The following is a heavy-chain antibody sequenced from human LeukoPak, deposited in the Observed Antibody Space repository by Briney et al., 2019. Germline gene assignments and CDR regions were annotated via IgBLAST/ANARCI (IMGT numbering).Heavy chain of an antibody. CDR3: ARDRVGLPYSSSWYVDY. D-gene: IGHD6-13*01. CDR2: ISYDGSNK. CDR1: GFTFSSYA. Sequence: GGSLRLSCAASGFTFSSYAMHWVRQAPGKGPEWVAVISYDGSNKYYADSVKGRFTISRDNSKNTLYLQMNSLRAEDTAVYYCARDRVGLPYSSSWYVDYWGQGTLVTVSS. V-gene: IGHV3-30-3*01. J-gene: IGHJ4*02.